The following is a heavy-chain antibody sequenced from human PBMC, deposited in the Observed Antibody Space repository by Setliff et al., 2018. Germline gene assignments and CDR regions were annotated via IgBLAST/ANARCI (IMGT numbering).Heavy chain of an antibody. V-gene: IGHV1-46*01. Sequence: ASVKVSCKASGYTFTSHYMHWVRQAPGLGLEWMGTINPSSGRTSYAQKFQGRVTMTRDTSTSTVYMDMSSLRSEDTAVYYCARGGNDYKWGAFDIWGQGTMGTVSS. CDR2: INPSSGRT. CDR1: GYTFTSHY. CDR3: ARGGNDYKWGAFDI. J-gene: IGHJ3*02. D-gene: IGHD4-4*01.